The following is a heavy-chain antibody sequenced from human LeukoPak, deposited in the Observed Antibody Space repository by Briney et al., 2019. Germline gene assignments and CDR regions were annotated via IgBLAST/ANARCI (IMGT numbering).Heavy chain of an antibody. CDR3: AKDRGDNWFDP. CDR1: GFTVGSNY. Sequence: GGSLRLSCAASGFTVGSNYMSWVRQAPGKGLEWVSAISGSGGSTYYADSVKGRFTISRDNSKNTLYLQMNSLRAEDTAVYYCAKDRGDNWFDPWGQGTLVTVSS. D-gene: IGHD4-17*01. V-gene: IGHV3-23*01. J-gene: IGHJ5*02. CDR2: ISGSGGST.